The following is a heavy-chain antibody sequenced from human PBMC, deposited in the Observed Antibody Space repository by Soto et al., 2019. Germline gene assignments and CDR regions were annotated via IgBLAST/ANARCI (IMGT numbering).Heavy chain of an antibody. D-gene: IGHD3-9*01. CDR3: ARSQYYDILTGSNWLDP. CDR1: GGSISSGGYY. Sequence: SETLSLTCTASGGSISSGGYYWSWIRQHPGKGLEWIGYIYYSGSTYYNPSLKSRVTISVDTSKNQFSLKLSSVTAADTAVYYCARSQYYDILTGSNWLDPWGQGTLVTVSS. V-gene: IGHV4-31*03. J-gene: IGHJ5*02. CDR2: IYYSGST.